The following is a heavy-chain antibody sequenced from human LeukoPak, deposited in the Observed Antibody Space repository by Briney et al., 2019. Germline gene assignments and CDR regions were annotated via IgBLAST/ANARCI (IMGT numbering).Heavy chain of an antibody. Sequence: PGGSLRLSCAAAGFTFSSYWMSWVRQAPGKGLEWVAKIKQDGSEKYYVDSVKGRFTISRDNAKNSLYLQMNSLRAEDTAVYYCARVVYPGGVTTDAFDIWGQGTMVTVSS. V-gene: IGHV3-7*01. CDR3: ARVVYPGGVTTDAFDI. CDR2: IKQDGSEK. CDR1: GFTFSSYW. D-gene: IGHD4-11*01. J-gene: IGHJ3*02.